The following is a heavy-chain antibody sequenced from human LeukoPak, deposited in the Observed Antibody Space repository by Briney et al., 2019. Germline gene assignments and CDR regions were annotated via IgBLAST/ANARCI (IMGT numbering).Heavy chain of an antibody. Sequence: SETLSLTCTVSGGSISSSSYYWGWIRQPPGKGLEWIGSIYYSGSTYYNPPLKSRVTISVDTSKNQFSLKLSSVTAADTAVYYCTTDILAGYYTFPDYWGQGTLVTVSS. J-gene: IGHJ4*02. D-gene: IGHD3-9*01. CDR2: IYYSGST. CDR3: TTDILAGYYTFPDY. CDR1: GGSISSSSYY. V-gene: IGHV4-39*01.